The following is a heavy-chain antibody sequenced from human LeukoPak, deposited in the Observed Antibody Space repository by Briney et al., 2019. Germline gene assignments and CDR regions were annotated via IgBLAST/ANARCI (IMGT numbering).Heavy chain of an antibody. V-gene: IGHV4-34*01. CDR3: ATTGARRRRGAPGAFDI. CDR1: GGSFSGYY. CDR2: INHSGST. Sequence: PSETLSLTCAVYGGSFSGYYWSWIRQPPGKGLEWIGEINHSGSTNYNPALKRRVPISVDKSKNQFSLRPSSVPAADTAVYYCATTGARRRRGAPGAFDIWGQGTMVTVSS. D-gene: IGHD4-11*01. J-gene: IGHJ3*02.